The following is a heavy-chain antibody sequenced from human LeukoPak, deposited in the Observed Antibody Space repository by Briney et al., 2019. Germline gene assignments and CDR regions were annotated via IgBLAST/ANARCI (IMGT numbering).Heavy chain of an antibody. D-gene: IGHD5-18*01. CDR1: GFTFGDYA. J-gene: IGHJ4*02. Sequence: AGGSLRLSCTASGFTFGDYAMSWVRQAPGKGLEWVGFIRSKAYGGTTEYAASVKGRFTISRDDSKSIAYLQVNSLKTEDTAVYYCTRDWGYSYGYPIDYWGQGTLVTVSS. CDR3: TRDWGYSYGYPIDY. CDR2: IRSKAYGGTT. V-gene: IGHV3-49*04.